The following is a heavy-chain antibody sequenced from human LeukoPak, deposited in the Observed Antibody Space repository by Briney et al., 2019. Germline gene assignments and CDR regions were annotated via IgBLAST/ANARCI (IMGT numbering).Heavy chain of an antibody. J-gene: IGHJ4*02. D-gene: IGHD3-22*01. CDR3: ARGNVYYDSSGEIDY. Sequence: ASVKVSCKASGYTFTGYYMHWVRQAPGQELEWMGRINPNSGGTNYAQKFQGRVTMTRDTSISTAYMELSRLRSDDTAVYYCARGNVYYDSSGEIDYWGQGTLVTVSS. CDR2: INPNSGGT. CDR1: GYTFTGYY. V-gene: IGHV1-2*06.